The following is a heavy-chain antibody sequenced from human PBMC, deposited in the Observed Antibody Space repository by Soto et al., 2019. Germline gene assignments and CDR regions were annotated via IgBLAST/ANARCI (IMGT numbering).Heavy chain of an antibody. CDR2: IRSKANSYAT. CDR1: GFTFSGSA. J-gene: IGHJ6*02. Sequence: EVQLVESGGGLVQPGGSLKLSCAASGFTFSGSAMHWVRQASGKGLEWVGRIRSKANSYATAYAATVKGRFTSSRDDSKNTAYLKMNSLKAEDSAVYYCTRQDRKPYDYGRDVWGQGTTVTVSS. CDR3: TRQDRKPYDYGRDV. V-gene: IGHV3-73*02.